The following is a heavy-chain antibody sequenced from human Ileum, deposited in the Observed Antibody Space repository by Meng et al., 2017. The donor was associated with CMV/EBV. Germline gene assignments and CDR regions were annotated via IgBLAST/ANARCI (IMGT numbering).Heavy chain of an antibody. V-gene: IGHV4-4*02. CDR2: IHHTGST. J-gene: IGHJ4*02. CDR1: GDSVSSINW. D-gene: IGHD1-14*01. Sequence: TCACSGDSVSSINWWSWVRQPPGKGLEWIGEIHHTGSTSYNPSLKSRVTLSVDKSKNQFSLKMSSVTAADTAVYYCARAGNHRVGDYWGQGTLVTVSS. CDR3: ARAGNHRVGDY.